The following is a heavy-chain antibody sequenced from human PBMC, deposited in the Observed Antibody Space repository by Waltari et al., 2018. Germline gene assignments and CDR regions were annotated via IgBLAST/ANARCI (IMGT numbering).Heavy chain of an antibody. CDR1: GLTFSSNW. CDR2: INSDGSTT. J-gene: IGHJ2*01. V-gene: IGHV3-74*01. D-gene: IGHD3-10*01. CDR3: ARAQLTMARNLDL. Sequence: EVQLVESGGGLVQPGGSLGLSCVTYGLTFSSNWMHGVGKVPGKGLVWVSRINSDGSTTSYADSVKGRFTISRDNAKNTLYLQMNSLRADDTSVYYCARAQLTMARNLDLWGRGTLVTVSS.